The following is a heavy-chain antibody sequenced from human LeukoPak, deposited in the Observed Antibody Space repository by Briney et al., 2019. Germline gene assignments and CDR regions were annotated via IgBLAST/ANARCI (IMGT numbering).Heavy chain of an antibody. D-gene: IGHD2-21*02. Sequence: TGGSLRLSCAASGFTFSSYAMHWVRQAPGKGLEWVAIISYDGSNKYYADSVKGRFTISRDNSKNTLYLQMNSLRAEDTAVFYCAREVVVTQYYYGMDVWGQGTTVTVSS. J-gene: IGHJ6*02. V-gene: IGHV3-30*04. CDR1: GFTFSSYA. CDR2: ISYDGSNK. CDR3: AREVVVTQYYYGMDV.